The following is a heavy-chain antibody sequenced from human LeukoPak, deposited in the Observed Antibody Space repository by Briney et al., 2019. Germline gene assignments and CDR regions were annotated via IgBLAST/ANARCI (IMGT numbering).Heavy chain of an antibody. Sequence: GGSLRLSCAASGFTCDDYAMHWVRQAPGKGPEWVSGISWNSGSIGYADSVKGRFTISRDNAKNSLYLQMNSLRAEDTALYYCAKEGLVGALDYWGQGTLVTVSS. CDR2: ISWNSGSI. CDR3: AKEGLVGALDY. J-gene: IGHJ4*02. CDR1: GFTCDDYA. V-gene: IGHV3-9*01. D-gene: IGHD1-26*01.